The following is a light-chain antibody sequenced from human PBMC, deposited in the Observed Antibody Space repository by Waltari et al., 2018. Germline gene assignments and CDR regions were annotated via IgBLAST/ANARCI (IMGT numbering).Light chain of an antibody. Sequence: QSALTQPHSVSGSPGQSVTIPCPGTSRAAGLSNHAPWYQQPPGKAPKLMIHDVTKRPSGVPDRFAGSKSGNPASLTISGLQAEDEADYYCCSYTGSHSLVFGGGTKLTVL. CDR3: CSYTGSHSLV. CDR1: SRAAGLSNH. CDR2: DVT. V-gene: IGLV2-11*02. J-gene: IGLJ3*02.